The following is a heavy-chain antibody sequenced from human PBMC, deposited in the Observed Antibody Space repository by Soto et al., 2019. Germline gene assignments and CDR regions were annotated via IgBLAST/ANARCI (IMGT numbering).Heavy chain of an antibody. D-gene: IGHD2-21*01. Sequence: QVQLVESGGGVVQPGRSLRLSCAASGFTFPRFGMHWVRQAPGKGLEWVALITYEGSQIYYADAVKGRFTISRDNGDNTLSLQIDNLRTEATATYFCAKGRGEMNWANYSGLDVWGQGTTVTVSS. V-gene: IGHV3-30*18. CDR1: GFTFPRFG. J-gene: IGHJ6*02. CDR2: ITYEGSQI. CDR3: AKGRGEMNWANYSGLDV.